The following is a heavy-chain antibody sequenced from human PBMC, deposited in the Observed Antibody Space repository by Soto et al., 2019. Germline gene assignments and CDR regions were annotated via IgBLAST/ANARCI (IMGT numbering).Heavy chain of an antibody. Sequence: QVHLVQSGAEVKKPGASVKVSCKASGYTFTSYGITWVRQAPGQGLEWMGWISAHNGNTDYAQKLQGRVIVTRDTSTSTAYRELRGLISDVTAAYYCARGRYGDYWGQGALVTVSS. D-gene: IGHD1-1*01. CDR3: ARGRYGDY. J-gene: IGHJ4*02. CDR1: GYTFTSYG. CDR2: ISAHNGNT. V-gene: IGHV1-18*01.